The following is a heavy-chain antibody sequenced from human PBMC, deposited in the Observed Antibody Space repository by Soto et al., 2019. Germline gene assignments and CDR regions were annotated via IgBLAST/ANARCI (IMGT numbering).Heavy chain of an antibody. Sequence: PSETLSLTCTVSGGSVSGGSYFWSWVRQPPGKGLEWIGCFYYSGSTKYNPSLKSRVTISADTSKNQFSLKLNSVTVADTAVYYCARRSHTNWPAYWGHGTQVTVSS. CDR1: GGSVSGGSYF. V-gene: IGHV4-61*01. CDR3: ARRSHTNWPAY. CDR2: FYYSGST. D-gene: IGHD2-15*01. J-gene: IGHJ5*01.